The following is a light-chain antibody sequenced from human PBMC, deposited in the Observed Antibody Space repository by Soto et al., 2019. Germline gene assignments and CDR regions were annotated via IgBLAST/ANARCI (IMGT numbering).Light chain of an antibody. V-gene: IGKV1-5*01. Sequence: DIQMTQSPFTLAASVGDRVTITCRASQSISSWLAWYQQKPGKAPNLLIYDASSLQSGVPSRFSGSGSGTDFPLTISCFQSKNFAIYYCQSYYIYPYTLGRGTK. J-gene: IGKJ2*01. CDR2: DAS. CDR3: QSYYIYPYT. CDR1: QSISSW.